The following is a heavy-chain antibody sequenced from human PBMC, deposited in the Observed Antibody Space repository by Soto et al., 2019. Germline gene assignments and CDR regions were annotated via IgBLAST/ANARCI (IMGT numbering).Heavy chain of an antibody. V-gene: IGHV3-30*03. D-gene: IGHD2-15*01. Sequence: GGSLRLSCAASGFTFSSYGMHWVRQAPGKGLEWMAVISYDGSNKYYADSVKGRFTISRDNAKNSLYLQMNSLRDEDTAVYYCARDHILSMDGWGQGTTVTVSS. CDR2: ISYDGSNK. CDR3: ARDHILSMDG. J-gene: IGHJ6*02. CDR1: GFTFSSYG.